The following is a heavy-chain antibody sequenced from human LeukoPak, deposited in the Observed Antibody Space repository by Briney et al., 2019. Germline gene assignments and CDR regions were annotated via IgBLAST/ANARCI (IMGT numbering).Heavy chain of an antibody. CDR2: ISASGSTSGST. Sequence: SETLSLTCTVSGSSISTYYWNWIRQPAGKGLQWIGRISASGSTSGSTNYNPSLKSRVTMSVDTSKNQFSLKLYSVNAADTAIYYCARVTGYYDTSSYNHSGQGTLVTVSS. D-gene: IGHD3-22*01. V-gene: IGHV4-4*07. CDR3: ARVTGYYDTSSYNH. J-gene: IGHJ5*02. CDR1: GSSISTYY.